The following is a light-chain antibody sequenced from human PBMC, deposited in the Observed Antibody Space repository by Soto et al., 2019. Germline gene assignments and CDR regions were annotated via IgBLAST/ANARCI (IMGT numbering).Light chain of an antibody. CDR3: HQYDSFPIT. V-gene: IGKV1-16*02. CDR1: QGIANF. Sequence: DIQLTQSPSSVSASVGDRVTITCRASQGIANFLGWFQQRPGQAPKALIYAASFLHDGVSSKFSGSGSGRRFTLTINNVQPEDFATYYCHQYDSFPITFGHGTRL. CDR2: AAS. J-gene: IGKJ5*01.